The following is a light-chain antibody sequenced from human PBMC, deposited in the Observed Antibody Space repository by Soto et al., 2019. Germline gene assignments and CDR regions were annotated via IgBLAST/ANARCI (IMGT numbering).Light chain of an antibody. CDR1: QSVISSY. Sequence: EIVLTQSPGTLSLSPGARAPLSCRASQSVISSYLAWYQQKPGQAPSLLIYGASSRATGIPDRFSGRGSGTDFTLTISRLEPEDFALYYCQQYGDSPFTFGQGTKVDIK. CDR3: QQYGDSPFT. CDR2: GAS. V-gene: IGKV3-20*01. J-gene: IGKJ1*01.